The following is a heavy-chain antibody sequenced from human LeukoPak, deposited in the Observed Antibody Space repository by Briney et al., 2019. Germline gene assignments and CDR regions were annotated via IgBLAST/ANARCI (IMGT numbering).Heavy chain of an antibody. CDR3: ARDDYGAPCNY. D-gene: IGHD4-17*01. Sequence: ASVKVSCKTSGYSFSSYGIAWVRQAPGQGLEWMGWISGYNGKTDCAENLQGRVTMTTDTSTRTGYMELKNLRSDDTAVYYCARDDYGAPCNYWGQGTLVTVSS. CDR2: ISGYNGKT. V-gene: IGHV1-18*01. CDR1: GYSFSSYG. J-gene: IGHJ4*02.